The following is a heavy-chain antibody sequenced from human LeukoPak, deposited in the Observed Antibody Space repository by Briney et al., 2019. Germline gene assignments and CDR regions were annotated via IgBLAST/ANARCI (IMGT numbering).Heavy chain of an antibody. D-gene: IGHD3-10*01. V-gene: IGHV4-59*01. CDR3: ARATGYGSGSYNDY. CDR2: IYYSGST. J-gene: IGHJ4*02. CDR1: GGSISSYY. Sequence: SETLSLTCTVSGGSISSYYWSWIRQPPGKGLEWIGYIYYSGSTNYNPSLKSRVTISVDTSKNQFSLKLSSVTAADTAVYCCARATGYGSGSYNDYWGQGTLVTVSS.